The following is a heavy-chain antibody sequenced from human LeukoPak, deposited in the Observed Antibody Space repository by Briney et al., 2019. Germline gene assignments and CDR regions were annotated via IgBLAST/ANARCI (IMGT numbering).Heavy chain of an antibody. CDR1: GYTFTSYA. CDR2: INAGNGNT. D-gene: IGHD6-13*01. CDR3: ARDFSVAAAGPEYFQH. Sequence: ASVKVSCKASGYTFTSYAMHWVRQAPGQRLEWMGWINAGNGNTKYSQKFQGRVTITRDTSASTAYMELSSLRSEDTAVYYCARDFSVAAAGPEYFQHWGQGTLVTVSS. J-gene: IGHJ1*01. V-gene: IGHV1-3*01.